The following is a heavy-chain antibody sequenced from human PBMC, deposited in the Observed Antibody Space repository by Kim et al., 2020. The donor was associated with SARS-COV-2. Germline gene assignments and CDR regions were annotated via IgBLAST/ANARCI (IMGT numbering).Heavy chain of an antibody. CDR2: ISSSSSTI. Sequence: GGSLRLSCAASGFTFSSYSMNWVRQAPGKGLEWVSYISSSSSTIYYADSVKGRFTISRDNAKNSLFLQMNSLRDEDTAVYYCARDPGHNSPYAFDIWGQGTMVTVSS. CDR1: GFTFSSYS. J-gene: IGHJ3*02. CDR3: ARDPGHNSPYAFDI. D-gene: IGHD1-20*01. V-gene: IGHV3-48*02.